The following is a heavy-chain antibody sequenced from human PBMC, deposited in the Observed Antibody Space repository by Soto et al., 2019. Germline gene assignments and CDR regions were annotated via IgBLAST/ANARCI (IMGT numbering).Heavy chain of an antibody. D-gene: IGHD3-3*01. J-gene: IGHJ4*02. CDR2: ISHSGGIT. CDR3: TKEKWATIFGVVTTFYDC. CDR1: GFTFSDYA. V-gene: IGHV3-23*01. Sequence: EVQLLESGGGLVQPGGSLRLSCAASGFTFSDYAMTWVRQAPGKGLEWVSSISHSGGITYYADSVKGRFTISRDNSKNTLYMQMNSLRAGDTAMYYCTKEKWATIFGVVTTFYDCWGQGTLVTVSS.